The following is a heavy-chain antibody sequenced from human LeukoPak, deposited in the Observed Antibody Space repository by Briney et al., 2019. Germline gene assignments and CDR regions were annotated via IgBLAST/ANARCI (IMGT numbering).Heavy chain of an antibody. CDR3: ARQQLPFDI. CDR2: ISSSGSTI. D-gene: IGHD4-11*01. Sequence: GGSLRLSCAASGFTFSSYSMNWVRQAPGKGLEWVSYISSSGSTINYADSVQGRFTISRDNARNSLYLQMNSLRAEDTAVYYCARQQLPFDIWGQGTMVTVSS. CDR1: GFTFSSYS. V-gene: IGHV3-48*04. J-gene: IGHJ3*02.